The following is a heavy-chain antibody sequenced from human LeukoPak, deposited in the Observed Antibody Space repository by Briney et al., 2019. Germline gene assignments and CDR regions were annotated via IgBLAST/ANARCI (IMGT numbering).Heavy chain of an antibody. D-gene: IGHD3-10*01. CDR1: GGSFSGYY. Sequence: SETLSLTCAVYGGSFSGYYWSWLRQPPGKGLEWIGEINHSGSTNYNPSLKSRVTISVDTSKNQFSLKLSSVTAADTAVYYCARGVAWFGDRTLNWFDPWGQGTLVTVSS. J-gene: IGHJ5*02. CDR2: INHSGST. V-gene: IGHV4-34*01. CDR3: ARGVAWFGDRTLNWFDP.